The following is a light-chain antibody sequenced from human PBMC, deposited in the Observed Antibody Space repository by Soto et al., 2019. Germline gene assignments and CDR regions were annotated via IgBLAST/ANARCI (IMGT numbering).Light chain of an antibody. J-gene: IGKJ2*01. Sequence: DIVMTQSPDSLAVSLGERATINCKSSQSVLYSSNNKNYLAWYQQKPGQPPKLLIYWASTRESGGPDRFSGSGSGTDFILTISSLQAEDVAVYYCQQYYSTPHTFGQGTKLEIK. V-gene: IGKV4-1*01. CDR1: QSVLYSSNNKNY. CDR3: QQYYSTPHT. CDR2: WAS.